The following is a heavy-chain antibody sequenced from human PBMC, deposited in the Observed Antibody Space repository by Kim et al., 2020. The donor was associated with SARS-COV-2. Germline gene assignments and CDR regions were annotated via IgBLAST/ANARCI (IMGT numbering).Heavy chain of an antibody. D-gene: IGHD2-2*01. J-gene: IGHJ6*02. CDR2: IKQDGSEK. V-gene: IGHV3-7*01. CDR1: GFTFSSYW. CDR3: ARERRLPTAYYGMDV. Sequence: WALRLSCAASGFTFSSYWMSWVRQAPGKGLEWVANIKQDGSEKYYVDSVKGRFTISRDNAKNSLYLQMNSLRAEDTAVYYCARERRLPTAYYGMDVWGQGTTVTVSS.